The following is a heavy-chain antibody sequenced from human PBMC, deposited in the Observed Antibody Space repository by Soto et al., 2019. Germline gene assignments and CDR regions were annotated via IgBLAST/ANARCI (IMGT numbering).Heavy chain of an antibody. CDR3: ARGHTTNWYYYYFGMDV. J-gene: IGHJ6*02. Sequence: QVQVVESGGGVVQPGRSLRLSCAASGFTFRSYAMHWVRQAPGKGLEWVAVISYDGVTISHADSVKGRFTISRDNSKDTLYLQMDSLRAADTAVYYCARGHTTNWYYYYFGMDVWGQGTTVTVSS. D-gene: IGHD1-1*01. CDR2: ISYDGVTI. CDR1: GFTFRSYA. V-gene: IGHV3-30*03.